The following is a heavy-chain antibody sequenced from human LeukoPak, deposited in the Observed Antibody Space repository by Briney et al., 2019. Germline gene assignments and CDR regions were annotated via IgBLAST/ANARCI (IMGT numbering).Heavy chain of an antibody. Sequence: GGSLRLSCAVSGFTVSSYAMHWVRQAPGKGLEWVAVISYDGSNKYYADSVKGRFTISRDNSKNTLYLQMNSLRAEDTAVYYCARDWGSYFDPWGQGTLVTVSS. D-gene: IGHD1-26*01. V-gene: IGHV3-30-3*01. CDR2: ISYDGSNK. J-gene: IGHJ5*02. CDR1: GFTVSSYA. CDR3: ARDWGSYFDP.